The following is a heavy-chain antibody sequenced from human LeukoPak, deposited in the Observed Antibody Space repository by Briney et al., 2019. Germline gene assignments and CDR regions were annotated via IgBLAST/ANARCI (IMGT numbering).Heavy chain of an antibody. CDR2: ISGSGGST. CDR1: GFIFSCYA. V-gene: IGHV3-23*01. Sequence: PGGALRLSCAASGFIFSCYAMSWVRQAPGKGLEGVSAISGSGGSTYYADCVKGGFTISRHNSNNTLYLQMNSLRAEGTAVYYCAKRRLGDWGQGTLATASS. J-gene: IGHJ4*02. D-gene: IGHD3-16*01. CDR3: AKRRLGD.